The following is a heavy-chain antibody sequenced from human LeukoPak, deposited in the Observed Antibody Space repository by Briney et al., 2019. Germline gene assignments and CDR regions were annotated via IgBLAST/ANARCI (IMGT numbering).Heavy chain of an antibody. CDR2: MNPNSGNT. CDR1: GYTFTSYD. D-gene: IGHD3-3*01. V-gene: IGHV1-8*03. CDR3: ARGLYYDFWSGYYNWFDP. J-gene: IGHJ5*02. Sequence: ASVKVSCKAPGYTFTSYDINWVRQATGQGLEWMGWMNPNSGNTGYAQKFQGRVTITRNTSISTAYMELSSLRSEDTAVYYCARGLYYDFWSGYYNWFDPWGQGTLVTVSS.